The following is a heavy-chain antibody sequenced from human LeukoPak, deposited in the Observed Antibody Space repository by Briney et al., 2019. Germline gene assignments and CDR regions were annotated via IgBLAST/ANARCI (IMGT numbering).Heavy chain of an antibody. Sequence: GGSLRLSCAASGFTFSDYYMSWIRQAPGKGLEWVSSISSSSSYIYYADSVKGRFTISRDNAKNSLYLQMNSLRAEDTAVYYCARGVAATPFDYWGQGTLVSVSS. CDR2: ISSSSSYI. V-gene: IGHV3-11*06. D-gene: IGHD2-15*01. J-gene: IGHJ4*02. CDR3: ARGVAATPFDY. CDR1: GFTFSDYY.